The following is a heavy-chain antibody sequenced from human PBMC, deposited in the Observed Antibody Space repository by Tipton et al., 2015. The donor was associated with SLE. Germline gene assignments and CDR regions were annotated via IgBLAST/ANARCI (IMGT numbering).Heavy chain of an antibody. V-gene: IGHV4-61*01. Sequence: TLSLTCAVSGYSISSGNYWGWIRQPPGKGLEWIGDIYYSGSTNYNPSLKSRVTISVDTSKNQFSLKLSSVTAADTAVYYCARSAGYGSSWAHFDYWGQGTLVTVSS. CDR2: IYYSGST. CDR3: ARSAGYGSSWAHFDY. CDR1: GYSISSGNY. D-gene: IGHD6-13*01. J-gene: IGHJ4*02.